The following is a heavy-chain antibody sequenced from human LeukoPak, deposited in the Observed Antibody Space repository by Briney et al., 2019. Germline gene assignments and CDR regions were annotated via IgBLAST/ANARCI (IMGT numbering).Heavy chain of an antibody. CDR2: INHSGST. V-gene: IGHV4-34*01. J-gene: IGHJ4*02. D-gene: IGHD3-22*01. CDR1: GGSFSGYY. Sequence: PSETLSLTCAVYGGSFSGYYWSWIRQPPGKGLEWIGEINHSGSTNYNPSLKSRVTISADTSKNQLSLKLSSVTAADTAVYYCARHKYYYESSGYIELFDYWGQGTLATVSS. CDR3: ARHKYYYESSGYIELFDY.